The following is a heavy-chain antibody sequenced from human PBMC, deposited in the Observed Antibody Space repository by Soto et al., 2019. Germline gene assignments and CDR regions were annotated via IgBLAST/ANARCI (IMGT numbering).Heavy chain of an antibody. CDR3: ARDRGTRAPNNWFDP. V-gene: IGHV3-48*02. CDR1: GFTFSSYS. CDR2: ISSSSSTI. Sequence: EVHLVESGGGLVQPGGSLRLSRAASGFTFSSYSMNWVRQAPGKGLEWISYISSSSSTIYYADSVKGRFTISRDNAKNSLYLQMNSLRDEDTAVYYCARDRGTRAPNNWFDPWGQGTLVTVSS. D-gene: IGHD3-10*01. J-gene: IGHJ5*02.